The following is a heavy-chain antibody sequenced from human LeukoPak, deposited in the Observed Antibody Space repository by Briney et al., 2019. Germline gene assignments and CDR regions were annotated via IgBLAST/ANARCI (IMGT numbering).Heavy chain of an antibody. CDR1: GGSISSYY. Sequence: AETLSLTCTVSGGSISSYYWSWIRQPAGKRLEWIGRIYTSGSTNYNPSLKSRVTMSVDTSKNQFSLKLSSVTAADTAVYYCARGPTVSQNYYFDYWGQGTLVTVSS. J-gene: IGHJ4*02. CDR3: ARGPTVSQNYYFDY. CDR2: IYTSGST. D-gene: IGHD4-17*01. V-gene: IGHV4-4*07.